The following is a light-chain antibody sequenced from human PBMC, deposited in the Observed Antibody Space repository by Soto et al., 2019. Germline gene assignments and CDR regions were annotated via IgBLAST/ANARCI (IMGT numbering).Light chain of an antibody. V-gene: IGKV1-39*01. CDR3: QQCYSPPLT. Sequence: DIQMTQSPSSLSASVGDRVTITCRASQSISSFLNWYQQKPGKPPNLLIYAASILQSGVPSRFSGNGSGTDFTLTISSLQPEDFATYYCQQCYSPPLTFGGGTKVEIK. CDR1: QSISSF. J-gene: IGKJ4*01. CDR2: AAS.